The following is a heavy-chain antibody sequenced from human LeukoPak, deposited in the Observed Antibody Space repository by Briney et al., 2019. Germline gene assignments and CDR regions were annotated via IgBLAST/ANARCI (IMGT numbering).Heavy chain of an antibody. CDR3: ARDVKDYYGAGSYRYYYYYYMDV. D-gene: IGHD3-10*01. V-gene: IGHV3-48*01. Sequence: PGGSLRLSCAASGFTFSSYSMNWVRQAPGKGLEWVSYISSSSSTIYYADSVKGRFTISRDNAKNSLYLQMNSLRAEDTAVYYCARDVKDYYGAGSYRYYYYYYMDVWGKGTTVTVSS. CDR2: ISSSSSTI. CDR1: GFTFSSYS. J-gene: IGHJ6*03.